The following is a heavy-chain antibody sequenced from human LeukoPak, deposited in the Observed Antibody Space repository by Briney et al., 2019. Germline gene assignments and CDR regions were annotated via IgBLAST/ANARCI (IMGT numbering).Heavy chain of an antibody. CDR2: ISAYNGNT. V-gene: IGHV1-18*01. Sequence: ASVKVSCKASGYTFTSYGISWVRQAPGQGLEWMGWISAYNGNTNYAQKLQGRVTMTTGTSTSTACMELRSLRSDDTAVYYCARLIDFWSGYYLDYWGQGTLVTVSS. J-gene: IGHJ4*02. CDR3: ARLIDFWSGYYLDY. CDR1: GYTFTSYG. D-gene: IGHD3-3*01.